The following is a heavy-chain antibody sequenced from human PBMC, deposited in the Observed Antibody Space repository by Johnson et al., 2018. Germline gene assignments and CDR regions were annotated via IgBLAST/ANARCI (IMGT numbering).Heavy chain of an antibody. CDR3: ARDWEEMATITRYFQH. V-gene: IGHV3-21*01. J-gene: IGHJ1*01. D-gene: IGHD5-24*01. Sequence: EVQRVESGGGLVKPGVSLRLSCAASGFTFSRYTLNWVRQAQGKGLEWVSSINSNSAYIYYADSATGRFTISRDNAKNSMYLQMNSLRAEDTAVYYCARDWEEMATITRYFQHWGQGTLVTVSS. CDR1: GFTFSRYT. CDR2: INSNSAYI.